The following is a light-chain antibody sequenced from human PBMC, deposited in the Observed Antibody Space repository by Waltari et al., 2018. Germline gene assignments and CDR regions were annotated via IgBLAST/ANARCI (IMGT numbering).Light chain of an antibody. V-gene: IGLV2-14*03. J-gene: IGLJ1*01. CDR2: DVS. CDR3: SAYTVISTTV. Sequence: QSALTQSASVSGSPGQSITIPCTGTTTDVGFYNFVSWYQLKPDKAPKLIIYDVSNRPSGVSYRFSGSKSGNTASLTISGLQTEDEADYYCSAYTVISTTVFGTGTRVTV. CDR1: TTDVGFYNF.